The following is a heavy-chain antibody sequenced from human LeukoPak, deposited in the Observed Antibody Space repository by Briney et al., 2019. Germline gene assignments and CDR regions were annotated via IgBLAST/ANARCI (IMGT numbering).Heavy chain of an antibody. V-gene: IGHV3-74*01. CDR3: ARSKAAPGAFDI. Sequence: GGSLRLSCTASGFSFSGHWMHWARQLPGKGLVWVSRISPTGSTTSYADSVKGRFTVSRDNAKNTLYLQVNNLRAEDTAVYYCARSKAAPGAFDIWGQGTMVTVSS. D-gene: IGHD6-6*01. CDR1: GFSFSGHW. CDR2: ISPTGSTT. J-gene: IGHJ3*02.